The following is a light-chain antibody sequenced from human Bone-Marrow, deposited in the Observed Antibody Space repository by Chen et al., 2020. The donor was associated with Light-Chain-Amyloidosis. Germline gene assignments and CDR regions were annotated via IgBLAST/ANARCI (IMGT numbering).Light chain of an antibody. V-gene: IGLV3-21*02. CDR1: NSGSTS. J-gene: IGLJ3*02. CDR3: QVWDRSSDRPV. CDR2: DDS. Sequence: SYVLTQPSSVSVAPGQTATTACGGNNSGSTSVHWYQQTPGQAPLLAVYDDSDRPSGIPERLSGSNSGNTATLTISRVEAGDEADYYCQVWDRSSDRPVFGGGTKLTVL.